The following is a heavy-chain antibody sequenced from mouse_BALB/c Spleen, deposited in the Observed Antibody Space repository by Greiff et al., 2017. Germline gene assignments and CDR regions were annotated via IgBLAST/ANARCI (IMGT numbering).Heavy chain of an antibody. D-gene: IGHD2-4*01. CDR2: IDPANGNT. CDR1: GFNIKDTY. Sequence: EVQLQESGAELVKPGASVKLSCTASGFNIKDTYMHWVKQRPEQGLEWIGRIDPANGNTKYDPKFQGKATITADTSSNTAYLQLSSLTSEDTAVYYCASYDYLYYAMDYWGQGTSVTVSS. CDR3: ASYDYLYYAMDY. V-gene: IGHV14-3*02. J-gene: IGHJ4*01.